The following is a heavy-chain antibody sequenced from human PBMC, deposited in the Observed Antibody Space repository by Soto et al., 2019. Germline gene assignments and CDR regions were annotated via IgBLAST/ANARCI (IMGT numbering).Heavy chain of an antibody. CDR3: ARGQYSGSYGY. Sequence: QVQLQQWGAGLLKPSETLSLTCAVYGGSFSGYYWSWIRQPPGKGLEWIGEIKHSGSTNYNPSLKSRVTISVDTSKNQFSLKLSSVTAADTAVYYCARGQYSGSYGYWGQGTLVTVSS. CDR2: IKHSGST. V-gene: IGHV4-34*01. CDR1: GGSFSGYY. D-gene: IGHD1-26*01. J-gene: IGHJ4*02.